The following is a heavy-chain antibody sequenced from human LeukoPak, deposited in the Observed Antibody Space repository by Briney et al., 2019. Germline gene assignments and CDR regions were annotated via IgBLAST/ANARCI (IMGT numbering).Heavy chain of an antibody. V-gene: IGHV4-61*02. J-gene: IGHJ4*02. D-gene: IGHD6-19*01. CDR3: ARRIAVDQNRDFDY. Sequence: SQTLSLTCTVSGASLSSGNDYWSWVRQPAGEGLEWIGRVYTGGSTNYNPSLKSRVTLSVDTSKNQFSLKLSSVTAADTAVYYCARRIAVDQNRDFDYWGQGTLVTVSS. CDR2: VYTGGST. CDR1: GASLSSGNDY.